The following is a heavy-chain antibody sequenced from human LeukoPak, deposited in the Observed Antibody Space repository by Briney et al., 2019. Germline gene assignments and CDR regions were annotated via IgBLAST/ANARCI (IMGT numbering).Heavy chain of an antibody. V-gene: IGHV4-59*08. Sequence: SETLSLTFTVPGASISSYYWSWIRQPPGKGVEWIGFLYDSGSTNYNPSLKSRVTISVDTSKNQFSLNLSSVTAADTAVYYCAKHGGSWTFDYWGQGTLVTVSS. CDR2: LYDSGST. J-gene: IGHJ4*02. CDR1: GASISSYY. D-gene: IGHD6-13*01. CDR3: AKHGGSWTFDY.